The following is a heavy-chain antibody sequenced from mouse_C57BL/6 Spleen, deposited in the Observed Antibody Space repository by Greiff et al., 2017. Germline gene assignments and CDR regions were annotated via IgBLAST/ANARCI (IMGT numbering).Heavy chain of an antibody. Sequence: QVLLQQSGADLAKPGASVKLSCTASGYTFTSYWMHWVKQRPGQGLEWIGYINPSSGYTKYNQKFKDKATVTADKTSSTAYMQLSSLTYEDSAVYYCAPGGNYADYWGQGTTLTVSS. V-gene: IGHV1-7*01. D-gene: IGHD2-1*01. CDR2: INPSSGYT. CDR3: APGGNYADY. CDR1: GYTFTSYW. J-gene: IGHJ2*01.